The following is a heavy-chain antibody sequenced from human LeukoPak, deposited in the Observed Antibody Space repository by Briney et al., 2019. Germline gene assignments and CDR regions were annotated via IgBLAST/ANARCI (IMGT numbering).Heavy chain of an antibody. D-gene: IGHD5-12*01. CDR2: IFHTGRT. CDR1: GYSIGRDYY. V-gene: IGHV4-38-2*02. J-gene: IGHJ5*02. Sequence: SETLSLTCKVSGYSIGRDYYWAWLRQPPGKGLEWIGSIFHTGRTVYNPSYESRLSISMDTSKNEFFLRLNSVTAADTAVYFCARDGGYPTTDEGFDPWGLGTLVTVSS. CDR3: ARDGGYPTTDEGFDP.